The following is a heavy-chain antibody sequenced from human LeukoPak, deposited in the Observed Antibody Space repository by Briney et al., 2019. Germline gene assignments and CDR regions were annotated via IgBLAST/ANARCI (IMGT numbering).Heavy chain of an antibody. CDR3: ARDFGMTPRYFDL. CDR1: GFNFGSYS. J-gene: IGHJ2*01. V-gene: IGHV3-21*01. D-gene: IGHD3-10*01. CDR2: ISFGGSHI. Sequence: GGSLGLSCAASGFNFGSYSMNWVRQAPGKGLEWVSSISFGGSHIYYPDSLKGRFTISRDNAKNSLYLQMDSLRAEDTALYYCARDFGMTPRYFDLWGRGTLVTVSS.